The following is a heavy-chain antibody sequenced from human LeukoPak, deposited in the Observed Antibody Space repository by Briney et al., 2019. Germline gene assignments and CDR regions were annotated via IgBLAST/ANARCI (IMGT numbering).Heavy chain of an antibody. Sequence: PSETLSLTCAVYGGSFSGYYWSWIRQPPGKGLEWIGEINHSGSTNYNPSLKSRVTISVDTSKNQFSLKLSSVTAADTAVYYCARDDRGLPPDYWGQGTLVTVSS. CDR3: ARDDRGLPPDY. V-gene: IGHV4-34*01. CDR1: GGSFSGYY. J-gene: IGHJ4*02. D-gene: IGHD3-10*02. CDR2: INHSGST.